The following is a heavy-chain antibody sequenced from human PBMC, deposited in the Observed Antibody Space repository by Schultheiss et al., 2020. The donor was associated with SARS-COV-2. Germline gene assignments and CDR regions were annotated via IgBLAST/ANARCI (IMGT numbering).Heavy chain of an antibody. CDR3: TRDGGDGTRPYYFDY. CDR2: IRSKAYGGTT. J-gene: IGHJ4*02. CDR1: GFTFGDYA. Sequence: GGSLRLSCTASGFTFGDYAMSWFRQAPGKGLEWVGFIRSKAYGGTTEYAASVKGRFTISRDDSKSIAYLQMNSLKTEDTAVYYCTRDGGDGTRPYYFDYWGQGTLVTVSS. V-gene: IGHV3-49*03. D-gene: IGHD3-16*01.